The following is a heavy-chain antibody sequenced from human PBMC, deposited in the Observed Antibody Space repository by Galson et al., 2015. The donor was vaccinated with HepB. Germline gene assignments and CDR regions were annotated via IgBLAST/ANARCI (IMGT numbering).Heavy chain of an antibody. V-gene: IGHV1-69*13. Sequence: SVKVSCKASGGPFSSYAFSWVRQAPGQGLEWMGGIIPIFGTANYAQKFQGRVTITADESTSTVYMEVSSLRSEDTAVYYCARPFSVEPNFQYFFYWGQGTLVTVSS. CDR1: GGPFSSYA. CDR3: ARPFSVEPNFQYFFY. J-gene: IGHJ4*02. D-gene: IGHD1-14*01. CDR2: IIPIFGTA.